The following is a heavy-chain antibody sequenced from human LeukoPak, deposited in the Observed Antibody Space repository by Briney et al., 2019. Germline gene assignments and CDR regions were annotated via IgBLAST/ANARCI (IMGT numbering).Heavy chain of an antibody. D-gene: IGHD6-6*01. Sequence: SGPTLVKPTQTLTLTCTFSGFSLSTDEVGVGWIRQPPGKAPEWVALIYWDNDARYSPSLESRLTISKDTSKNQVVLTMTNMDPVDTATYYYAYSGQIVSVDYWGQGILVTVSS. CDR3: AYSGQIVSVDY. V-gene: IGHV2-5*02. CDR2: IYWDNDA. J-gene: IGHJ4*02. CDR1: GFSLSTDEVG.